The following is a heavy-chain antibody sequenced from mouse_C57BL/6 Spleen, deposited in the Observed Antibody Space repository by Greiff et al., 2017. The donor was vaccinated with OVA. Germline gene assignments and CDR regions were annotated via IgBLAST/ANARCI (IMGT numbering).Heavy chain of an antibody. CDR3: VRQSNYDSPWFAY. V-gene: IGHV10-1*01. Sequence: EVKLVESGGGLVQPKGSLKLSCAASGFSFNTYAMNWVRQAPGKGLEWVARIRSKRNNYATYYADSVKDRFTISRDDSESMLYLQMNNLKTEDTAMYYCVRQSNYDSPWFAYWGQGTLVTVSA. CDR2: IRSKRNNYAT. CDR1: GFSFNTYA. J-gene: IGHJ3*01. D-gene: IGHD2-4*01.